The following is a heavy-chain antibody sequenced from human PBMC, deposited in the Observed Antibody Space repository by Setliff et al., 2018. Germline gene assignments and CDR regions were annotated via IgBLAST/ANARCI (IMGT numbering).Heavy chain of an antibody. CDR2: IYYSGST. D-gene: IGHD2-15*01. V-gene: IGHV4-59*01. CDR1: GGSISSYY. CDR3: ARRYCSGGSCDFDP. J-gene: IGHJ5*02. Sequence: PSETLSLTCTVSGGSISSYYWSWIRQPPGKGLEWIGYIYYSGSTNYNPSLKSRVTTSVDTSKNQFSLKLSSVTAADTAVYYCARRYCSGGSCDFDPWGQGTLVTVSS.